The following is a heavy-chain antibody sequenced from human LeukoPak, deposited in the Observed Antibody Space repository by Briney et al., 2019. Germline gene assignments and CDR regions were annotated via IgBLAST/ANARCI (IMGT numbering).Heavy chain of an antibody. CDR2: IWYDGSYK. CDR3: AKPTRGSGGSFLIDY. D-gene: IGHD2-15*01. J-gene: IGHJ4*02. CDR1: GFSFSDYG. V-gene: IGHV3-33*03. Sequence: PGRSLRLSCEASGFSFSDYGMHWVRQAPGKGLEWVAIIWYDGSYKYYADSVKGRFTVSRDNSKNTLCLQMNSLRAEDTAMYYCAKPTRGSGGSFLIDYWGQGTLVTVSS.